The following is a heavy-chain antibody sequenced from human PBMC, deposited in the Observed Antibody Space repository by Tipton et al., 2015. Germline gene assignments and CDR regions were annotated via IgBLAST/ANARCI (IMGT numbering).Heavy chain of an antibody. Sequence: SLRLSCAASGFNVNSNYMSWVRQAPGKGLEWVSFIYSRGDTKYADSVKGRFTISRDNMLYLQMNSLRADDTAVYYCARGIYCSSITCYSYFDSWGQGTLVTVSS. D-gene: IGHD2-2*01. V-gene: IGHV3-53*01. CDR1: GFNVNSNY. CDR3: ARGIYCSSITCYSYFDS. CDR2: IYSRGDT. J-gene: IGHJ4*02.